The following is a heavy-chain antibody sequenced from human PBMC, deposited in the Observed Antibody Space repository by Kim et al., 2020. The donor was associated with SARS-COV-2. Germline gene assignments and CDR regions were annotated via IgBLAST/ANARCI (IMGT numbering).Heavy chain of an antibody. CDR2: IYSGGSST. J-gene: IGHJ4*02. CDR3: AKFSGYTPYHFDY. Sequence: GGSLRLSCAASGFTFSSYAMSWVRQAPGKGLEWVSVIYSGGSSTYYADSVKGRFTISRDNSKNTLYLQINSLRAEDTAMYYCAKFSGYTPYHFDYWGQGTLVTVSS. V-gene: IGHV3-23*03. CDR1: GFTFSSYA. D-gene: IGHD3-10*01.